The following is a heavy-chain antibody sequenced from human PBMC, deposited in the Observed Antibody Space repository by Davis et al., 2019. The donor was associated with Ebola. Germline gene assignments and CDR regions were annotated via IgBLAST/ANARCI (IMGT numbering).Heavy chain of an antibody. D-gene: IGHD3-16*02. Sequence: GGSLRLSCAASGFTFSSYGMHWVRQAPGKGLEWVAVISYDGSNKYYADSVKGRFTIFRDNSKNTLYLQMNSLRAEDTAVYYCAKIGGSYPILDYWGQGTLVTVSS. CDR3: AKIGGSYPILDY. CDR1: GFTFSSYG. J-gene: IGHJ4*02. CDR2: ISYDGSNK. V-gene: IGHV3-30*18.